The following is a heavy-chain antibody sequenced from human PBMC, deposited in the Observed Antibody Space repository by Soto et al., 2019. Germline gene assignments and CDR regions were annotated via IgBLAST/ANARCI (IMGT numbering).Heavy chain of an antibody. CDR1: GGSISSSNY. D-gene: IGHD4-17*01. Sequence: QLQLQESGPGLVKPSETLSLTCTVSGGSISSSNYWGWIRQPPGKGLEWIGSIHYSGSTYYNSSPQSRVTISVDTSRNQFSLKLTSVTAADTAVYYCATLPHYGDPKAGFWGRGTLVTVSS. V-gene: IGHV4-39*01. J-gene: IGHJ4*02. CDR2: IHYSGST. CDR3: ATLPHYGDPKAGF.